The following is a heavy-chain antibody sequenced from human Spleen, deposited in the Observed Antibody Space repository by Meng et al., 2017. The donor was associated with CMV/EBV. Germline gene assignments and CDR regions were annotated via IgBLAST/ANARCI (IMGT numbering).Heavy chain of an antibody. Sequence: VSCKASGYTFTSYAMHWVRQAPGQGLEWMGWINADNGNTKYSQKFQGRVTITRDTSASTAYMELSSLRSEDTAVYYCAREIYDREAYWGQGTLVTVSS. CDR2: INADNGNT. D-gene: IGHD3-22*01. CDR3: AREIYDREAY. J-gene: IGHJ4*02. V-gene: IGHV1-3*01. CDR1: GYTFTSYA.